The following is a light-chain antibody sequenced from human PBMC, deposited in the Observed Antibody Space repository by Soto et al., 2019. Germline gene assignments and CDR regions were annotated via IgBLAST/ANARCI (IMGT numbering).Light chain of an antibody. CDR2: EGS. Sequence: QSALTQPASVSGSPGQSITISCTGTSSDVGSYNLVSWYQQHPGKAPKLMIYEGSKRPSGVSNRFSGSKSDNTASLTISGLQAEDEADYYCCSYAGSSTLFGTGTKLTVL. CDR1: SSDVGSYNL. J-gene: IGLJ1*01. V-gene: IGLV2-23*01. CDR3: CSYAGSSTL.